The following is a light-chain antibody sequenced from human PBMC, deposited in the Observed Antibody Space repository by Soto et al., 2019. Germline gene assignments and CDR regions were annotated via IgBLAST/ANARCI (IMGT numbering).Light chain of an antibody. CDR1: QAISNY. Sequence: DIQMTQSPSFLSASVGDRVTITCRASQAISNYLNWYQQRPGKAPKLLIYAASTLQSGVPSRFSGSGSGTDFTLTISCLQSEDVATYYCQQYYSYPRTLGQGTKVDIK. CDR3: QQYYSYPRT. J-gene: IGKJ1*01. V-gene: IGKV1-17*01. CDR2: AAS.